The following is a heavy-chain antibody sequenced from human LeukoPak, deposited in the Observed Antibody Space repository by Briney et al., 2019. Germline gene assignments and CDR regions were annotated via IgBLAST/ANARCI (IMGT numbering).Heavy chain of an antibody. Sequence: PGGSLRLSCAASGFTFTTYWMAWVRQAPGKGLEWVANINGDGSRKNYLDSVKGRFTISRDNAKNSLYLQMNSLRAEDTAVYYCARYHYYGSYFDYWGQGTLVTVSS. CDR3: ARYHYYGSYFDY. J-gene: IGHJ4*02. CDR2: INGDGSRK. CDR1: GFTFTTYW. D-gene: IGHD3-10*01. V-gene: IGHV3-7*01.